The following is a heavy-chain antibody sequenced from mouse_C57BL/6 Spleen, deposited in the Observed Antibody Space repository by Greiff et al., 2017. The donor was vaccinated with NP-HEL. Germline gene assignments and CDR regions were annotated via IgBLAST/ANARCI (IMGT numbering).Heavy chain of an antibody. Sequence: EVQVVESGGGLVKPGGSLKLSCAASGFTFSSYAMSWVRQTPEKRLEWVATISDGGSYTYYPDNVKGRFTISRDNAKNNLYLQMSHLKSEDTAMYYCAREWAYSNYLFAYWGQGTLVTVSA. CDR1: GFTFSSYA. CDR2: ISDGGSYT. V-gene: IGHV5-4*01. CDR3: AREWAYSNYLFAY. D-gene: IGHD2-5*01. J-gene: IGHJ3*01.